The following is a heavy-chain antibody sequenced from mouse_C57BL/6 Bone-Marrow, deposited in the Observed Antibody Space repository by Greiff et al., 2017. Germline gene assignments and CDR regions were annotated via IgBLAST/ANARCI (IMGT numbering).Heavy chain of an antibody. D-gene: IGHD2-4*01. CDR3: TSYDYDGAWFAY. J-gene: IGHJ3*01. CDR1: GFNIKDDY. Sequence: EVQLQQSGAELVRPGASVKLSCTASGFNIKDDYMHWVKQRPEQGLEWIGWIDPENGDTEYASKFQGKATITADTSSNTAYLQLSSLPSEDTAVYYCTSYDYDGAWFAYWGQGTLVTVSA. V-gene: IGHV14-4*01. CDR2: IDPENGDT.